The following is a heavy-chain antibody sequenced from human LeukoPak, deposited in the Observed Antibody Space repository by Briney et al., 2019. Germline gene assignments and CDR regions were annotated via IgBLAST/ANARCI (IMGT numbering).Heavy chain of an antibody. D-gene: IGHD2-8*02. CDR1: GFTFDDYA. CDR2: ISGSGGST. J-gene: IGHJ4*02. V-gene: IGHV3-23*01. Sequence: GRSLRLSCAASGFTFDDYAMSWVRQAPGKGLEWVSAISGSGGSTYYADSVKGRFTISRDNSKNTLYLQMNSLRAEDTAVYYCAKGWWSDFDYWGQGTLVTVSS. CDR3: AKGWWSDFDY.